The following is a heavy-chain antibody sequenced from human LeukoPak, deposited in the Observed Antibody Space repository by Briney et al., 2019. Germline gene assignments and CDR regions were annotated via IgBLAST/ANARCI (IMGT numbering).Heavy chain of an antibody. CDR1: GDSISSSSYY. CDR2: IYYNGNT. Sequence: SETLSLTCTVSGDSISSSSYYWGWIRQPPGKGLEWIGAIYYNGNTYYSPSLRSRVSVSIDTSKNQFSLSLSSLTAADTAVYYCAREGYYYGSGSYYNDPAYYYYYYYMDVWGKGTTVTISS. CDR3: AREGYYYGSGSYYNDPAYYYYYYYMDV. D-gene: IGHD3-10*01. V-gene: IGHV4-39*02. J-gene: IGHJ6*03.